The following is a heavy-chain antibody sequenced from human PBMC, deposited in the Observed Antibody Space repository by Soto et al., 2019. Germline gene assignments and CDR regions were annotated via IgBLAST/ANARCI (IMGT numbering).Heavy chain of an antibody. CDR2: TYYRSKWYN. J-gene: IGHJ5*02. D-gene: IGHD3-3*01. CDR3: AREGYDFWSGYYTYWFDP. V-gene: IGHV6-1*01. Sequence: SQTLSLTCAISGDSVSSNSAAWNWIRQSPSRGLEWLGRTYYRSKWYNDYAVSVKSRITINPDTSKNQFSLQLNSVTPEDTAVYYCAREGYDFWSGYYTYWFDPWGQGTLVTVSS. CDR1: GDSVSSNSAA.